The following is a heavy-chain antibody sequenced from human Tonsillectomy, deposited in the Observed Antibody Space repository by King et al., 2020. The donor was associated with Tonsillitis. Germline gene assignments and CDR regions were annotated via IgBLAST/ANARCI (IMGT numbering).Heavy chain of an antibody. CDR2: IYSGGST. V-gene: IGHV3-66*01. CDR3: AREGHSSGWYYFDY. J-gene: IGHJ4*02. CDR1: GFTVSSNY. Sequence: VQLVESGGGLVQPGGSLRLSCAASGFTVSSNYMSWVRQAPGKGLEWVSVIYSGGSTYYADSVKGRFTISRDNSKNTLYLQMNSLRADDTAVYYCAREGHSSGWYYFDYWGQGTLVTVSS. D-gene: IGHD6-19*01.